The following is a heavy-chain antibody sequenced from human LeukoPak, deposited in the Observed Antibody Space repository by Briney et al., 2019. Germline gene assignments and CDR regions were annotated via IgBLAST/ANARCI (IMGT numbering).Heavy chain of an antibody. J-gene: IGHJ4*02. D-gene: IGHD3-10*01. CDR1: GYSFTNYW. V-gene: IGHV5-51*01. Sequence: GESLKISCQGSGYSFTNYWINWVRQMPGKGLEWMGIIFPGDSDTRYSPSFQGQVTISADTSISTAYLQWSSLKASDTAMYYCARVPDFGSGNSDYWGQGTLVTVSS. CDR3: ARVPDFGSGNSDY. CDR2: IFPGDSDT.